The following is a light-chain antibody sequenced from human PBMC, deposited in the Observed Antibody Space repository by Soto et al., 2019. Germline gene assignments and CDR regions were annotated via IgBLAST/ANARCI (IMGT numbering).Light chain of an antibody. CDR1: QSVSNNY. CDR3: QQYGSSGT. J-gene: IGKJ1*01. V-gene: IGKV3-20*01. CDR2: GAS. Sequence: ENVFTHSPGTLSLSPGEKDTLSCRASQSVSNNYLAWYQQKPGQAPRLLIYGASNRATGIPDRFSGSGSGTDFTLTISRLEPEDFAVYYCQQYGSSGTFGQGTKVDIK.